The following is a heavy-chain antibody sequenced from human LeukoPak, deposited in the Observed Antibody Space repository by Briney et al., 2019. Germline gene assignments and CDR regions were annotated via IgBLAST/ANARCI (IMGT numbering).Heavy chain of an antibody. D-gene: IGHD6-13*01. J-gene: IGHJ5*02. Sequence: GGSLRLSCAASGFTFSTYGMHWVRQAPGRGLEWMAVISYDGSNKYYADSVKGRFTISRDNSKNTLYLQMNSLRPEDTAVYYCAKIGAAGTLLYWFDPWGQGTLVTVSS. CDR3: AKIGAAGTLLYWFDP. V-gene: IGHV3-30*18. CDR2: ISYDGSNK. CDR1: GFTFSTYG.